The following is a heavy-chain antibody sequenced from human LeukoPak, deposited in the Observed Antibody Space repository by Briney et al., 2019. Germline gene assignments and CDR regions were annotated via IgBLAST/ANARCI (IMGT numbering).Heavy chain of an antibody. V-gene: IGHV4-30-2*01. CDR2: IYHTGST. CDR1: GGSISGSGYY. CDR3: ARGGVGPTTNWFDP. J-gene: IGHJ5*02. Sequence: SETLSLTCTVSGGSISGSGYYWSWIRQPPGRGREWIGYIYHTGSTYYNPSLKSRVSISVDRSTNQFSLRLTSVTAADTAVYYCARGGVGPTTNWFDPWGRGTLVAVSS. D-gene: IGHD1-26*01.